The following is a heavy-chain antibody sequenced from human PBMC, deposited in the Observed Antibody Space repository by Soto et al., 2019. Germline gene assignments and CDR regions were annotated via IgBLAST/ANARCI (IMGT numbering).Heavy chain of an antibody. J-gene: IGHJ4*02. CDR2: ISSSGSST. CDR3: ARGGSSGYYYFDY. D-gene: IGHD6-19*01. V-gene: IGHV3-48*03. Sequence: PGGSLRLSCAASRFSFSSYEMNWVRQAPGKGLEWVSYISSSGSSTYYADSVKGRFTISRDNAKNSVYLQMNSLRDEDTAVYYCARGGSSGYYYFDYWGQGTLVTVSS. CDR1: RFSFSSYE.